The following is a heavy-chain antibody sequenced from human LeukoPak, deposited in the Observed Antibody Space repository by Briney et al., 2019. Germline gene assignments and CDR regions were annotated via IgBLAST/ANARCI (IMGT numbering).Heavy chain of an antibody. J-gene: IGHJ4*02. CDR3: ARENRPFCPFAF. D-gene: IGHD2/OR15-2a*01. Sequence: SETLALTCTVSGGSISGYYWSWIRQPPGKGLEWIDYITYSGSTNYNPSLKSRVTMSVDTSKNQFSLRLSSVTAADTAVYYCARENRPFCPFAFWGQGVLVTVSS. CDR1: GGSISGYY. V-gene: IGHV4-59*12. CDR2: ITYSGST.